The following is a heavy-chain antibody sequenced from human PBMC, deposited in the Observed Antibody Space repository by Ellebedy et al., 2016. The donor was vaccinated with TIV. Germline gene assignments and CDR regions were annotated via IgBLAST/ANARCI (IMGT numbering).Heavy chain of an antibody. CDR3: ARRDDVLTGYIDS. Sequence: GESLKISCQGSGYTFSNYWIGWVRQKPGQGLEWMGIIYPGDSDRTYSPAFRGHVTISADKTISTTYLQWSSLKASDTAIYYCARRDDVLTGYIDSWGQGTLVTVSS. CDR2: IYPGDSDR. J-gene: IGHJ5*01. V-gene: IGHV5-51*01. D-gene: IGHD3-9*01. CDR1: GYTFSNYW.